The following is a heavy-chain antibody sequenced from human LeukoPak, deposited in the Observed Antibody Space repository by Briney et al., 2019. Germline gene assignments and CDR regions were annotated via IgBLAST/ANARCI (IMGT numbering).Heavy chain of an antibody. D-gene: IGHD3-10*01. CDR3: AKVGGSGSRTNYYFDY. Sequence: PGGSLRLSCAASGFTFSSYGMHWVRQAPGKGLEWVAVISYDGSNKYYADSVKGRFTISRDNSKNTLYLQMNSLRAEDTAVYYCAKVGGSGSRTNYYFDYWGQGTLVTVSS. V-gene: IGHV3-30*18. J-gene: IGHJ4*02. CDR2: ISYDGSNK. CDR1: GFTFSSYG.